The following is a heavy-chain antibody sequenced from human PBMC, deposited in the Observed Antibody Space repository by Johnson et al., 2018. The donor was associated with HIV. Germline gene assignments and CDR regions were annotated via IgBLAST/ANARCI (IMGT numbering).Heavy chain of an antibody. CDR3: ARGTEGDGAFDI. D-gene: IGHD1-1*01. CDR1: GFAVSSKT. CDR2: IYSGGST. V-gene: IGHV3-66*01. J-gene: IGHJ3*02. Sequence: VQLVESGGGVVQPGGSLRLSCAASGFAVSSKTMSWVRQAPGKGLEWVSVIYSGGSTYYADSVKGRFTISRDNSKNTLYLQMNSLRAEDTAVYYCARGTEGDGAFDIWGQGTMVTVSS.